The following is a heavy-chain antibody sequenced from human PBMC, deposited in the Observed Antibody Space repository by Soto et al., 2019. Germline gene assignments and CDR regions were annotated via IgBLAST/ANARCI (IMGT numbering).Heavy chain of an antibody. Sequence: GGSLRLSCAASGFSLDDFAMHWVRQAPGKGLEWVSGITWDSNSIGYGGSVRGRFTVSRDNAKNSLYLQMNSLRPEDSALYYCVKDRGPTILVAGSFDFWGQGTLVTVSS. CDR1: GFSLDDFA. D-gene: IGHD6-19*01. V-gene: IGHV3-9*01. J-gene: IGHJ4*02. CDR2: ITWDSNSI. CDR3: VKDRGPTILVAGSFDF.